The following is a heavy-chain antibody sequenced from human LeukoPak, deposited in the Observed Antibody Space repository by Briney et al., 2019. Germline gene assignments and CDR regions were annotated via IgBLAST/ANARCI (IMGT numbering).Heavy chain of an antibody. J-gene: IGHJ6*03. V-gene: IGHV3-7*01. CDR1: GFTFSSYW. CDR3: ARDRGIAVAAPCYYCMDV. Sequence: GGSLRLSCAASGFTFSSYWMSWVRQAPGKGLEWVANIKQDGSEKYYVDSVKGRFTISRDNAKNSLYLQMNSLRAEDTAVYYCARDRGIAVAAPCYYCMDVWGKGTTVTVSS. D-gene: IGHD6-19*01. CDR2: IKQDGSEK.